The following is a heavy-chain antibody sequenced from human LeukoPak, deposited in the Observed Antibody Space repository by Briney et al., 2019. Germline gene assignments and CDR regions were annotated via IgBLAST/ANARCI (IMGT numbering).Heavy chain of an antibody. Sequence: SETLSLTCAVYGGSFSGYYWSWIRQAPGKGLEWIGEINHSGSTNYNPSLKSRVTISVDTSKNQFSLKLSSVTAADTAVYYCARPVLWAYYMDVWGKGTTVTVSS. CDR1: GGSFSGYY. V-gene: IGHV4-34*01. CDR3: ARPVLWAYYMDV. CDR2: INHSGST. D-gene: IGHD3-16*01. J-gene: IGHJ6*03.